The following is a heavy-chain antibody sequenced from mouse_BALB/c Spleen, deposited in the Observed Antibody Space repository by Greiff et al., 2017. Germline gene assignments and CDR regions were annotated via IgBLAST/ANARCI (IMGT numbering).Heavy chain of an antibody. D-gene: IGHD2-3*01. CDR2: ISYSGST. CDR3: ARRDGYHWYFDV. CDR1: GYSITSDYA. Sequence: EVQLQQSGPGLVKPSQSLSLTCTVTGYSITSDYAWYWIRQSPGNKLEWMGYISYSGSTSYNPSLKSRISITRDTSKNQFFLQLNSVTTEDTATYYGARRDGYHWYFDVWGAGTTVTVSS. J-gene: IGHJ1*01. V-gene: IGHV3-2*02.